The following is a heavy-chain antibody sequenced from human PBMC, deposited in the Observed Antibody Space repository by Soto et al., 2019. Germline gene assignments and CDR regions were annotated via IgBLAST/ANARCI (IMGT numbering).Heavy chain of an antibody. V-gene: IGHV3-9*01. CDR1: GFTFDDYA. CDR3: AKDIGAARPYYYYGMDV. D-gene: IGHD6-6*01. Sequence: GGSLRLSCAASGFTFDDYAMHWVRQAPGKGLEWVSGISWNSGSIGYADSVKGRFTISRDNAKNSLYLQMNSLRAEDTALYYCAKDIGAARPYYYYGMDVWGQGTTVTVSS. CDR2: ISWNSGSI. J-gene: IGHJ6*02.